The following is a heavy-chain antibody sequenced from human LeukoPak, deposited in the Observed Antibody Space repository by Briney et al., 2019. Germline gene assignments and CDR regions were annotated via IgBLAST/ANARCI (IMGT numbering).Heavy chain of an antibody. D-gene: IGHD6-13*01. Sequence: GESLKISCKASGYTFITYWIGWVRQMPGKGLEWMGIIYPGDSDTRYSPSFQGQVTISADKSISTAYLQWSSLKASDTAMYYCARSIAAAGTFFHYWGQGTLVTVSS. CDR2: IYPGDSDT. V-gene: IGHV5-51*01. CDR3: ARSIAAAGTFFHY. CDR1: GYTFITYW. J-gene: IGHJ4*02.